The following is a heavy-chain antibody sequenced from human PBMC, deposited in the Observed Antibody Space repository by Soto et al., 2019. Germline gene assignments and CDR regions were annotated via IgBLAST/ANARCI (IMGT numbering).Heavy chain of an antibody. CDR1: GFTFSSYA. D-gene: IGHD3-3*01. Sequence: PGGSLRLSCAASGFTFSSYAMSWVRQAPGKGLEWVSAISGSGGSTYYADSVKGRFTISRDNSKNTLYLQMNSLRAEDTAVYYCAKRVGPFGGVIPHYGMDVWCQGNKLTLS. V-gene: IGHV3-23*01. CDR3: AKRVGPFGGVIPHYGMDV. J-gene: IGHJ6*02. CDR2: ISGSGGST.